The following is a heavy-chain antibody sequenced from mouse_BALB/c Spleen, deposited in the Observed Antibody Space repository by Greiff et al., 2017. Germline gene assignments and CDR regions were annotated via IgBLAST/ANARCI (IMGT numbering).Heavy chain of an antibody. V-gene: IGHV1-54*01. CDR2: ISCYNGAT. J-gene: IGHJ2*01. Sequence: VQLQQSGAELVRPGTSVKVSCKASGYAFTNYLIEWVKQRPGQGLEWIGYISCYNGATSYNQKFKGKATFTVDTSSSTAYMQFNSLTSEDSAVYYCARGRNSHGADYWGQGTTLTVSS. CDR3: ARGRNSHGADY. CDR1: GYAFTNYL.